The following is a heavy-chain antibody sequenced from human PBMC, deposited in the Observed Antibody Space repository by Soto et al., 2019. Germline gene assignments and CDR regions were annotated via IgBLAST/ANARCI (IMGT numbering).Heavy chain of an antibody. CDR1: GFSLSTSG. D-gene: IGHD6-19*01. Sequence: QVQLVESGGGVVQSGRSLTLSCAASGFSLSTSGMHWLRRAPGKGLEWVGFIWYDGTKRFYANSVKGRSTISKDNSNNILYLQMSGLRAEATAVYYCARDVVTAVAGSVNFFDPWGQGTLVTVSS. CDR3: ARDVVTAVAGSVNFFDP. V-gene: IGHV3-33*01. CDR2: IWYDGTKR. J-gene: IGHJ5*02.